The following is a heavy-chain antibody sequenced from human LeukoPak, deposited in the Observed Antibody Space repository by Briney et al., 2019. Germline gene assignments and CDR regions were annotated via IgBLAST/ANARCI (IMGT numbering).Heavy chain of an antibody. V-gene: IGHV3-53*01. J-gene: IGHJ4*02. CDR2: IYSGGST. Sequence: PGGSLRLSCAASGFTVSSNYMSWVRQAPGKGLEWVSVIYSGGSTYYADSVKGRFTISRDNSKNTLYLQMNSLRAEDTAVYHCARTVYYGSGSYYFDYWGQGTLVTVSS. D-gene: IGHD3-10*01. CDR3: ARTVYYGSGSYYFDY. CDR1: GFTVSSNY.